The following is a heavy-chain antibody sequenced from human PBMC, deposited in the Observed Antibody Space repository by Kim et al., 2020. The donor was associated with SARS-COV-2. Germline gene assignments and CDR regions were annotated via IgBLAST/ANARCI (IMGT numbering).Heavy chain of an antibody. CDR3: ARSSTTVTSRFDF. Sequence: HPSLKTRAPISADTSTSQVSLKLTSVAAADTAVYYCARSSTTVTSRFDFWGQGILVTVSS. J-gene: IGHJ4*02. V-gene: IGHV4-39*01. D-gene: IGHD4-17*01.